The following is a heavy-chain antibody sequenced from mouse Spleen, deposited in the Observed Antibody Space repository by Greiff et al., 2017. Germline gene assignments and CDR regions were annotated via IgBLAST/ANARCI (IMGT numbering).Heavy chain of an antibody. J-gene: IGHJ4*01. CDR1: GYTFTDYY. CDR3: AQEGDYYDGSSSMDC. D-gene: IGHD1-1*01. Sequence: QVQLQQSGAELVRPGASVKLSCKASGYTFTDYYINWVKQRPGQGLEWIARIYPGSGNTYYNEKFKGKATLTAEKSSSTAYMQLSSLTSEDSAVYFCAQEGDYYDGSSSMDCWGQGTSVTVSS. CDR2: IYPGSGNT. V-gene: IGHV1-76*01.